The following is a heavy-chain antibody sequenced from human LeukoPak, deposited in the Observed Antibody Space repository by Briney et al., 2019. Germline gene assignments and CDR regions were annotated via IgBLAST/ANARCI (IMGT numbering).Heavy chain of an antibody. CDR1: GFTLSNFG. CDR3: VHGGFCSITGCSNLGWFDP. V-gene: IGHV3-30*02. CDR2: IHFDGSNT. D-gene: IGHD2-2*01. J-gene: IGHJ5*02. Sequence: GGPLRLSCSASGFTLSNFGMHWVRQAPGKGLEWVAFIHFDGSNTNYGDSVKGRFTISRDNSRNTVYLQMNSLRPDDTAMYHCVHGGFCSITGCSNLGWFDPWGQGTQVTVS.